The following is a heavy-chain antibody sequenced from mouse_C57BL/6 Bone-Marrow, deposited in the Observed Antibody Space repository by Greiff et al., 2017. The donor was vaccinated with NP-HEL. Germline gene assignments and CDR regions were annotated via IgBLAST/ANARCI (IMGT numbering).Heavy chain of an antibody. V-gene: IGHV1-81*01. CDR1: GYTFTSYG. Sequence: VQGVESGAELARPGASVKLSCKASGYTFTSYGISWVKQRTGQGLEWIGEIYPRSGNTYYNEKFKGKATLTADKSSSTAYMELRSLTSEDSAVYFCARYGPFAYWGQGTLVTVSA. J-gene: IGHJ3*01. CDR2: IYPRSGNT. D-gene: IGHD1-2*01. CDR3: ARYGPFAY.